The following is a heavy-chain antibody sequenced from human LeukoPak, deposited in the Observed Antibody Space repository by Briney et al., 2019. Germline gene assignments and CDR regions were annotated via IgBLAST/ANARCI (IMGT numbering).Heavy chain of an antibody. CDR2: ISWNSGSI. CDR3: ANVMTTVISEG. CDR1: GFTFDDYA. D-gene: IGHD4-17*01. V-gene: IGHV3-9*01. Sequence: PGRSLRLSCAASGFTFDDYAMHWVRQAPGKGLEWVSGISWNSGSIGYADSVKGRFTISRDNSKNTLYLQMNSLRAEDTAVYYCANVMTTVISEGWGQGTLVTVSS. J-gene: IGHJ4*02.